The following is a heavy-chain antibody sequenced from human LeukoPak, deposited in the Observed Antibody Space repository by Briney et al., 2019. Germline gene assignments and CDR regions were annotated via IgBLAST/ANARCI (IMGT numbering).Heavy chain of an antibody. CDR1: GFTVSSNY. D-gene: IGHD4-17*01. CDR2: IYSDGST. V-gene: IGHV3-66*01. Sequence: PGGSLRLSCAASGFTVSSNYMGWVRQAPGKGLEWVSVIYSDGSTYYADFVKGRFTISRDNSKNTLYLQMNSLRAEDTAVYYCARAEDGAYPDYWGQGTLVTVSS. J-gene: IGHJ4*02. CDR3: ARAEDGAYPDY.